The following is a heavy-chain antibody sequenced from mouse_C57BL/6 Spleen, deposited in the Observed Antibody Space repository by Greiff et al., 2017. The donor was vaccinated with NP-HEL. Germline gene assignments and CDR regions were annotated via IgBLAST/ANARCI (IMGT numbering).Heavy chain of an antibody. V-gene: IGHV1-62-2*01. D-gene: IGHD2-14*01. Sequence: VQLQQSGAELVHPWASVKLSCKASFSPFPYYTLPFLPPLSFPFLSFIVWFYPVRCSIKYNEKFKDKATLTADKSSSTVYMELSRLTSEDSAVYFCARHEELLKGFAYWGQGTLVTVSA. CDR3: ARHEELLKGFAY. CDR1: FSPFPYYT. J-gene: IGHJ3*01. CDR2: FYPVRCSI.